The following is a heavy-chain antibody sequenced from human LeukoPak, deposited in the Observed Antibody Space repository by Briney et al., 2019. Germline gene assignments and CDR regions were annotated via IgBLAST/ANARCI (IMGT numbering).Heavy chain of an antibody. CDR2: INHSGST. D-gene: IGHD6-13*01. J-gene: IGHJ4*02. CDR3: ASSSSWSGFDY. V-gene: IGHV4-34*01. Sequence: SETLSLTCAVYGGSFSGYYWSWIRQPPGKGLEWIGEINHSGSTNYNPSLKSRVTISVDTSKNQFSLKLSSVTAADTAVYYCASSSSWSGFDYWGQGTLDTVSS. CDR1: GGSFSGYY.